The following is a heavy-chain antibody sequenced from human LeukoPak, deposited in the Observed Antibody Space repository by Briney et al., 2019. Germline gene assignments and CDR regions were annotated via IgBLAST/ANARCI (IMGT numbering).Heavy chain of an antibody. CDR2: INPNSGGT. CDR1: GYTFTGYY. Sequence: ASVKVSCKASGYTFTGYYMHWVRQAPGQGLEWMGWINPNSGGTNYAQKFQGRVTMTRDTSISTAYMELSSLRSEDTAVYYCARGQEYDFWSGYYRRVRFHYGMDVWGQGTTVTVSS. CDR3: ARGQEYDFWSGYYRRVRFHYGMDV. V-gene: IGHV1-2*02. D-gene: IGHD3-3*01. J-gene: IGHJ6*02.